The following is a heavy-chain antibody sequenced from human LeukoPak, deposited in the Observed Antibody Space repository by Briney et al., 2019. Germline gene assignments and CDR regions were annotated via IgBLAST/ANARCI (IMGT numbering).Heavy chain of an antibody. J-gene: IGHJ4*02. V-gene: IGHV1-69*04. Sequence: ASVKVSCKASGGTFSSYAISWVRQAPGQGLEWMGRIIPIFGIANYAQKFQGRVTITADKSTSTAYMELSSLRSEDTAVYYCARENSDCGGDCRHFDYWGQGTLVTVSS. CDR3: ARENSDCGGDCRHFDY. D-gene: IGHD2-21*02. CDR2: IIPIFGIA. CDR1: GGTFSSYA.